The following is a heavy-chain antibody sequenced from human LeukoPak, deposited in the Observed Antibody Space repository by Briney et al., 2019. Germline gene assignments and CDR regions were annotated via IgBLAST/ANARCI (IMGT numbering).Heavy chain of an antibody. D-gene: IGHD1-7*01. Sequence: GGSLRLSCAATGFTFSSYWMHWVRQAPGKGLVWVSRINSDGSSTSYADAVKGRFTISRDNAKNTLYLQMNSLRAEDTAVYYCARGGLTGTTIPYFDYWAGEPWSPSPQ. V-gene: IGHV3-74*01. J-gene: IGHJ4*02. CDR2: INSDGSST. CDR3: ARGGLTGTTIPYFDY. CDR1: GFTFSSYW.